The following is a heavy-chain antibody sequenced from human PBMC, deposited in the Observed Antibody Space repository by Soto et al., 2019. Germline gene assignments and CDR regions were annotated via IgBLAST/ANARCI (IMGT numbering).Heavy chain of an antibody. CDR3: ARLADILTGYYYYYGMDV. J-gene: IGHJ6*02. Sequence: GESLKISCKGSGYSFTSDWIGWVRQLPVKGLEWMGIIYPGDSDTRYSPSFQGQVTISADKSISTAYLQWSSLKASDTAMYYCARLADILTGYYYYYGMDVWGQGTTVTVSS. D-gene: IGHD3-9*01. CDR1: GYSFTSDW. CDR2: IYPGDSDT. V-gene: IGHV5-51*01.